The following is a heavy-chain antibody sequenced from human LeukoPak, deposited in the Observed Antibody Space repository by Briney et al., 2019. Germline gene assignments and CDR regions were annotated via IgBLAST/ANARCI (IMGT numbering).Heavy chain of an antibody. D-gene: IGHD1-26*01. CDR1: GFTFSSYG. V-gene: IGHV3-23*01. J-gene: IGHJ4*02. CDR2: LSGSGSNT. CDR3: ARAVYSGGYGGYYFDY. Sequence: GGSLRLSCAASGFTFSSYGMSWVRQAPGKGLEWASGLSGSGSNTYYADSVKGRFTISRDNSKNALYLQMNGLRAEDTAIYYCARAVYSGGYGGYYFDYWGQGTLVTVSS.